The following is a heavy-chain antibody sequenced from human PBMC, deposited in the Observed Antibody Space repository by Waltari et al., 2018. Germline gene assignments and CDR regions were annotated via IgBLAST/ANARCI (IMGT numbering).Heavy chain of an antibody. CDR1: GFTFSTDW. CDR3: ARVGTLWTFSH. D-gene: IGHD2-21*01. Sequence: EVQLVESGGALVQPGGSLVLSWAGSGFTFSTDWMGWVRQAPGKGLEWVDNIKDDGSDEYYVDSVRGRFTISRDNAKNSLSLQMNSLRVEDTAVYYCARVGTLWTFSHWGQGTLVTVSS. V-gene: IGHV3-7*01. CDR2: IKDDGSDE. J-gene: IGHJ4*02.